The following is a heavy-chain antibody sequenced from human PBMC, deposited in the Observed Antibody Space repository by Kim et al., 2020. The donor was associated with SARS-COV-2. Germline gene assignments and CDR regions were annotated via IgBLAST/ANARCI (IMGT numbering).Heavy chain of an antibody. D-gene: IGHD2-15*01. Sequence: SETLSLTCSVSGGSISRYYWSWIRQPPGKGLEWIGYISYSCNTNYNPSLKSRVTISLDTSKKQFSMRLDSVTAADTAVYYCAREVGTTVVSPYYDYWGQGALVTVSS. CDR3: AREVGTTVVSPYYDY. CDR1: GGSISRYY. J-gene: IGHJ4*02. V-gene: IGHV4-59*01. CDR2: ISYSCNT.